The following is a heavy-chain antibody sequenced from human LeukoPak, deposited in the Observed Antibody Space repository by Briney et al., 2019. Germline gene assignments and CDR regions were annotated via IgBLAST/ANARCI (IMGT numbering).Heavy chain of an antibody. V-gene: IGHV3-20*04. J-gene: IGHJ6*03. D-gene: IGHD3-9*01. CDR2: INWNGGST. CDR3: AREGYDILTGYYSSYYMDV. Sequence: PGGSLRLSCAASGFTFDDYGMSWVRQAPGKGLEWVSGINWNGGSTGYADSVKGRFTISRDNAENSLYLQMNSLRAEDTAVYYCAREGYDILTGYYSSYYMDVWDKGTTVTISS. CDR1: GFTFDDYG.